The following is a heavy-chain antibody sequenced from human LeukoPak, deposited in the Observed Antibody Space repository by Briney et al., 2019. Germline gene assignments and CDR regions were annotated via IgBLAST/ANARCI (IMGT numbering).Heavy chain of an antibody. J-gene: IGHJ4*02. V-gene: IGHV4-4*07. Sequence: SETLSRTCTVSGVSISRYYWSWIRQPAGKGLEWIGRIYSSGTTNYNPSLKSRVTMSVDTSKNQLSLRLSSVTAADTAVYYCARDGRDCSGGSCFDWGQGTLVTVSS. CDR3: ARDGRDCSGGSCFD. CDR1: GVSISRYY. D-gene: IGHD2-15*01. CDR2: IYSSGTT.